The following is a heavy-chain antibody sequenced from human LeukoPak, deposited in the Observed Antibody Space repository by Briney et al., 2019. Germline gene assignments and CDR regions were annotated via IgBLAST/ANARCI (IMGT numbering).Heavy chain of an antibody. CDR3: ARDGVLLWFGELSH. CDR1: GFTFSSYW. CDR2: IKQDGSEK. J-gene: IGHJ4*02. V-gene: IGHV3-7*04. Sequence: GGSLRLSCAASGFTFSSYWMSWVRQALGKGLEWVANIKQDGSEKYYVDSVKGRFTISRDNAKNSLYLQMNSLRAEDTAVYYCARDGVLLWFGELSHWGQGTLVTVSS. D-gene: IGHD3-10*01.